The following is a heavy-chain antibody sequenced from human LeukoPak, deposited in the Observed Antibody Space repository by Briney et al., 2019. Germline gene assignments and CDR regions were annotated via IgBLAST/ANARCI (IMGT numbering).Heavy chain of an antibody. CDR2: ISSSGSTI. CDR3: ARETETRFDP. Sequence: PGGSLRLSCAASGFTFSSYEMNWVRQAPGKGLEWVSYISSSGSTIYYADSVKGRFTISRDYAKNSLYLQMNSLRAEDTAVYYCARETETRFDPWGQGTLVTVSS. D-gene: IGHD2-21*02. CDR1: GFTFSSYE. J-gene: IGHJ5*02. V-gene: IGHV3-48*03.